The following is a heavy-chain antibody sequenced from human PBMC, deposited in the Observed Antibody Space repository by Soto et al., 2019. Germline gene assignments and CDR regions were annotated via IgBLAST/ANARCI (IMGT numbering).Heavy chain of an antibody. CDR2: ISSSSSYI. Sequence: GGSLRLSXAASGFTFSSYSMNWVRQAPGKGLEWVSSISSSSSYIYYADSVKGRFTVSRDNAKKSLNLEMNSLRAEDTAVYYCARDLRPDDYDYNWFDPWGQGTLVTVSS. CDR1: GFTFSSYS. J-gene: IGHJ5*02. D-gene: IGHD5-12*01. V-gene: IGHV3-21*01. CDR3: ARDLRPDDYDYNWFDP.